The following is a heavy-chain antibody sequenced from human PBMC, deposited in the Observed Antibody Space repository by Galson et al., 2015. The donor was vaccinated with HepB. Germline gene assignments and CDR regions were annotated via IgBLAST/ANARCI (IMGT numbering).Heavy chain of an antibody. V-gene: IGHV3-21*01. CDR1: GFTFSSYS. J-gene: IGHJ5*02. CDR2: ISSSSSYI. Sequence: SLRLSCAASGFTFSSYSMNWVRQAPGKGLEWVSSISSSSSYIYYADSVKGRFTISRDNAKNSLYLQMNSLRAEDTAVYYCARDLGAVAGLNWFDPWGQEPWSPSPQ. CDR3: ARDLGAVAGLNWFDP. D-gene: IGHD6-19*01.